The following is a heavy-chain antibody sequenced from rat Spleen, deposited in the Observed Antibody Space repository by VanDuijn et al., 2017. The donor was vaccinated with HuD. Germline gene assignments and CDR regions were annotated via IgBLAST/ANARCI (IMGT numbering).Heavy chain of an antibody. CDR1: GFSLTGNN. V-gene: IGHV2S30*01. Sequence: QVQLKESGPGLVQPSQTLSLTCTVSGFSLTGNNVHWVRQPPGKGLEWTGRMRDDGDTYYNSALKSRLSISRDTSKNQVFLKMNSLQTDDTAIYYCTRAPYAMGIPPFDYWGQGVMVTVSS. D-gene: IGHD1-7*01. CDR2: MRDDGDT. CDR3: TRAPYAMGIPPFDY. J-gene: IGHJ2*01.